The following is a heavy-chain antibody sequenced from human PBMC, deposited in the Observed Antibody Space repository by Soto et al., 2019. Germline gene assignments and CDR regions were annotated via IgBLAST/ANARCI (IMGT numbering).Heavy chain of an antibody. Sequence: EVQLLESGGGLVQPGGSLRLSCAASGFTFSSYVMSWVRQAPGKGLEWVSAISGSGGTTYYADSVKGRFTISRDNSKNTVYLQMNRLRAEDSAVYYCAKESCSGGSCYYAYFDYWGQGTLVTVSS. CDR1: GFTFSSYV. V-gene: IGHV3-23*01. J-gene: IGHJ4*02. D-gene: IGHD2-15*01. CDR3: AKESCSGGSCYYAYFDY. CDR2: ISGSGGTT.